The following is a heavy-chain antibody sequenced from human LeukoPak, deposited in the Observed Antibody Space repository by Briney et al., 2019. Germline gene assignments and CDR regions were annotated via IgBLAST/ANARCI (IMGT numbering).Heavy chain of an antibody. J-gene: IGHJ6*02. CDR3: ARVASTSPYFYGMDV. CDR1: AFIFSGHW. Sequence: PGGSLRLSCEGSAFIFSGHWMNWVRQTPGKGLEWVASIKEDGSERQYVDSVKGRFSISRDNTKGSLFLQLNSLRAEDTAVYYCARVASTSPYFYGMDVWGQGTPVTVSS. CDR2: IKEDGSER. V-gene: IGHV3-7*03.